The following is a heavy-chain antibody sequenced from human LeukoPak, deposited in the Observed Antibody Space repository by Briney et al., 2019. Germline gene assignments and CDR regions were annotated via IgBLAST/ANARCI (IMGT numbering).Heavy chain of an antibody. Sequence: PGGSLRLSCAASGFTFSSYSMNWVRQAPGKGLEWVANIKQDGSEKYYVDSVKGRFTISRDNAKNSLYLQMNSLRAEDTAVYYCARGQWLPKIYYFDYWGQGTLVTVSS. D-gene: IGHD6-19*01. J-gene: IGHJ4*02. CDR1: GFTFSSYS. CDR3: ARGQWLPKIYYFDY. CDR2: IKQDGSEK. V-gene: IGHV3-7*04.